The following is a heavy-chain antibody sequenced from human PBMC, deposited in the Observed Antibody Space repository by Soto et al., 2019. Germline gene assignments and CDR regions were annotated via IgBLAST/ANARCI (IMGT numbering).Heavy chain of an antibody. Sequence: GGSLRFSCAASGFTFSSYAMSWVRQAPGKGLVWVSRINSDGSSTSYADSVKGRFTISRDNAKNTLYLQMNSLRAEDTAVYYCARMARGETARRMGLNYFDYWGQGTLVTVSS. D-gene: IGHD6-6*01. CDR1: GFTFSSYA. CDR3: ARMARGETARRMGLNYFDY. J-gene: IGHJ4*02. CDR2: INSDGSST. V-gene: IGHV3-74*01.